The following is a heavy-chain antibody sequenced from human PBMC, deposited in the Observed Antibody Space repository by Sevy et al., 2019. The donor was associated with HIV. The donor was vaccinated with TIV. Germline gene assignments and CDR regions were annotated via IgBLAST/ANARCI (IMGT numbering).Heavy chain of an antibody. CDR3: AKRADATYYYDSIGYFGY. CDR2: ISGSGGST. V-gene: IGHV3-23*01. CDR1: GFTFSSYA. J-gene: IGHJ4*02. D-gene: IGHD3-22*01. Sequence: GGSLRLSCAASGFTFSSYAMSWVRQAPGKGLEWVSAISGSGGSTYYADSVKGRFTISRDNSKNTLYLQMNSLRAEDTAVYYCAKRADATYYYDSIGYFGYWGQGTLVTVSS.